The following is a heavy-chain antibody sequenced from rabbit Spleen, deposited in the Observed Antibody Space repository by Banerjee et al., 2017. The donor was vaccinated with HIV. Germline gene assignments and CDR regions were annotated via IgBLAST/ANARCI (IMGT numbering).Heavy chain of an antibody. CDR3: ARRDIGSDARYRVFTL. V-gene: IGHV1S40*01. D-gene: IGHD4-2*01. Sequence: QQLEESGGDLVKPGASLTLTCTASGFSFSSDYDMCWVRQAPGKGLEWIACINAGSSGSTAYASWAKGRLTISKTSSTTVTLQMTSLTAADTATYFCARRDIGSDARYRVFTLWGPGTLVTVS. J-gene: IGHJ4*01. CDR2: INAGSSGST. CDR1: GFSFSSDYD.